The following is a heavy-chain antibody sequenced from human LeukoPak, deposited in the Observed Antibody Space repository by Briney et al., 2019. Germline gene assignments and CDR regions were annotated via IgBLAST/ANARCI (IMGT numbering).Heavy chain of an antibody. Sequence: GGSLRLSCAASGLTVNSNYMNWVRQAPGKGLQWVSVIYSGGTTYYADSVKGRFTISRDNSKNTLYLQMSSLRSDDTAVYYCASASVDTTLVLFHWGQGTQVTVSS. CDR3: ASASVDTTLVLFH. CDR1: GLTVNSNY. J-gene: IGHJ4*02. D-gene: IGHD5-18*01. V-gene: IGHV3-53*05. CDR2: IYSGGTT.